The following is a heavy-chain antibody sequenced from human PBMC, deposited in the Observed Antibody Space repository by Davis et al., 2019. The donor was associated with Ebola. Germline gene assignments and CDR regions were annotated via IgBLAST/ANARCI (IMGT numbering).Heavy chain of an antibody. D-gene: IGHD3-9*01. CDR2: IFPGDSDS. CDR3: ARGALPGFTSSGFDS. J-gene: IGHJ4*02. Sequence: KISCQASGYTFARYWIAWVRQMPGKGLEWMGIIFPGDSDSQYSPSFQGQVHISADKSINTAYLQWTSVRASDSAIYYCARGALPGFTSSGFDSWGQGTLVSVSS. CDR1: GYTFARYW. V-gene: IGHV5-51*01.